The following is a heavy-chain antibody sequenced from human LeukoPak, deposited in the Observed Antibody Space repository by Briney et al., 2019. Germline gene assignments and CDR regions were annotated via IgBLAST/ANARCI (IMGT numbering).Heavy chain of an antibody. CDR1: GFTFSSYA. V-gene: IGHV3-23*01. D-gene: IGHD3-22*01. CDR2: ISGSGGST. Sequence: PGGSLRLSCAASGFTFSSYAMSWVRQAPGKGLEWVSAISGSGGSTYYADSVKGRFIISRDNSKNTLYLQMNSLRAEDTAVYYCAKEDRYYDSSGYYYEDYWGQGTLVTVSS. J-gene: IGHJ4*02. CDR3: AKEDRYYDSSGYYYEDY.